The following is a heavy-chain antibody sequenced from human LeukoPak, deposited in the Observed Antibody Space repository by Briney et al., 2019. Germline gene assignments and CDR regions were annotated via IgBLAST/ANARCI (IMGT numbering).Heavy chain of an antibody. D-gene: IGHD6-13*01. J-gene: IGHJ4*02. CDR1: GFTFSSYG. CDR3: ANGDSSSWYNY. CDR2: ISYDGSNK. Sequence: PGGSLGLSCAASGFTFSSYGMHWVRQAPGKGLEWVAVISYDGSNKYYADSVKGRFTISRDNSKNTLYLQMNSLRAEDTAVYYCANGDSSSWYNYWGQGTLVTVSS. V-gene: IGHV3-30*18.